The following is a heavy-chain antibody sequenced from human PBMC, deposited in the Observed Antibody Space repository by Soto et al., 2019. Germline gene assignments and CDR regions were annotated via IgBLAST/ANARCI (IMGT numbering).Heavy chain of an antibody. D-gene: IGHD5-12*01. J-gene: IGHJ3*02. CDR3: ARWLQDHIRGASDI. CDR1: GGSFSGYY. Sequence: PSETLSLTCAVYGGSFSGYYWSWIRQPPGKGLEWIGEINYSGSTNYNPSLKSRVTISVDTSKNQFSLKLSSVTAADTAVYYCARWLQDHIRGASDIWGQGTMVTVSS. CDR2: INYSGST. V-gene: IGHV4-34*01.